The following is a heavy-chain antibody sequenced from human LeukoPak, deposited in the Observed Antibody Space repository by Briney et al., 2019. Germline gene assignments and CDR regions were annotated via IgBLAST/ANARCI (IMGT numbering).Heavy chain of an antibody. D-gene: IGHD6-19*01. CDR2: IYSGGST. CDR1: GFTVSSNY. Sequence: GGSLRLSCAASGFTVSSNYMSWVRQAPGKGLEWVSVIYSGGSTYYADSVKGRFTISRDNSKNTLYLQMNSLRAEDTAVYYCAREGVDGYSSGWYYFDYWGQGTLVTVSS. J-gene: IGHJ4*02. CDR3: AREGVDGYSSGWYYFDY. V-gene: IGHV3-53*01.